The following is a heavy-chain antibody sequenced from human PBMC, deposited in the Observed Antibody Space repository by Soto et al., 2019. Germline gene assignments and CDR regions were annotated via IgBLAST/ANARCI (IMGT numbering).Heavy chain of an antibody. CDR3: ARVNVGYYYYGMDV. D-gene: IGHD1-26*01. Sequence: ASVKVSCKASGYTFTGYYMHWVRQAPGQGLEWMGWINPNSGGTNYAQKFQGWVTMTRDTSISTAYMELSRLRSDDTAVYYCARVNVGYYYYGMDVWGQGTRVTVSS. CDR1: GYTFTGYY. CDR2: INPNSGGT. V-gene: IGHV1-2*04. J-gene: IGHJ6*02.